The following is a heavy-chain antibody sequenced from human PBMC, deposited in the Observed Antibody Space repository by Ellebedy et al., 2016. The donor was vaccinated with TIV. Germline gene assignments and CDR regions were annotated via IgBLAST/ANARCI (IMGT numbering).Heavy chain of an antibody. Sequence: MPSETLSLTCTVSGGSISSYYWSWIRQPPGKGLEWIGEINHSGSTNYNPSLKSRVTVSVDTSKNQFSLKLSSVTAADTAVYYCARGHYYYGMDVWGQGTTVTVSS. J-gene: IGHJ6*02. CDR1: GGSISSYY. V-gene: IGHV4-34*01. CDR3: ARGHYYYGMDV. CDR2: INHSGST.